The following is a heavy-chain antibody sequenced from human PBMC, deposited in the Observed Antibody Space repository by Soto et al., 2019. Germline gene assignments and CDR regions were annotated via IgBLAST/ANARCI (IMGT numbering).Heavy chain of an antibody. CDR1: RGSISSYN. CDR3: ARGLGIAAGDLYCYCDMDV. CDR2: IYYSGST. Sequence: PSETLSLTCSVSRGSISSYNWSWIRQPPGKGMEWIGHIYYSGSTHYNPSLKSRVTISVDTSKNQFSQKLSSVTAADTAGYYCARGLGIAAGDLYCYCDMDVLGQGPTVAVSS. J-gene: IGHJ6*01. D-gene: IGHD6-13*01. V-gene: IGHV4-59*01.